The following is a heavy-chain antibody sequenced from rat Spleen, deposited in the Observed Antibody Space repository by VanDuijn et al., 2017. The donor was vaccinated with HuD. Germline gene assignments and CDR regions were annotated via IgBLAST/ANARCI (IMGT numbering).Heavy chain of an antibody. V-gene: IGHV2-43*01. Sequence: QVQLKESGPGLVQPSQTLSLACTVSGFSLTSYHVHWVRQPSGKGLEWMGVIGTGGNTESNSTLKSRLSISRDTSKSQFFLKMNNLQTEDTAMYFCARSDTLAALGHYWGQGVMVTVSS. J-gene: IGHJ2*01. D-gene: IGHD1-2*01. CDR3: ARSDTLAALGHY. CDR1: GFSLTSYH. CDR2: IGTGGNT.